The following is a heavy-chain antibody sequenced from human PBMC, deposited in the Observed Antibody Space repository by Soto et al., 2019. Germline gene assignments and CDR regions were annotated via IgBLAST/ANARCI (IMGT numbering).Heavy chain of an antibody. V-gene: IGHV3-23*01. CDR2: ISRASFT. Sequence: EVQLLESGGNLVQPGGSLRLSCAASGFTFSSYGMSWVRQAPGKGPEWVSGISRASFTYYADSVQGRFTISRDNSKNTVYLQMNSLRAEDTALYYCAKDGAGYGFNPEIHWGQGTLVTVSS. CDR1: GFTFSSYG. CDR3: AKDGAGYGFNPEIH. J-gene: IGHJ4*02. D-gene: IGHD4-17*01.